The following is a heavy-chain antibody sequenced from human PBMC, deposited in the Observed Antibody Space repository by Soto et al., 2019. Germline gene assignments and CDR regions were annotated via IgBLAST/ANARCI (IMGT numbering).Heavy chain of an antibody. CDR3: AREWSGYYYGMDV. CDR1: GGSISSYY. V-gene: IGHV4-59*01. D-gene: IGHD3-3*01. J-gene: IGHJ6*02. Sequence: QVQLQESGPGLVKPSETLSLTCTVSGGSISSYYWSWIRQPPGKGLEWIGYIYYSGSTNYNPSLKSRVTISVDTSKNQFSLKLSSVTAADTAVYYCAREWSGYYYGMDVWGQGTTVTVSS. CDR2: IYYSGST.